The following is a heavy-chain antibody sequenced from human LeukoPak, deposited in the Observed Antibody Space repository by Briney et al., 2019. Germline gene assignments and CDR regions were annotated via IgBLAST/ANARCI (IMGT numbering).Heavy chain of an antibody. J-gene: IGHJ3*02. Sequence: ASVKVSCKASGYAFTSYGISWVRQAPGQGLEWMGWISAYNGNTNYAQKLQGRVTMTTDTSPSTAYMELRSLRSDDTAVYYCARGEGAVAPSAFDIWGQGTMVTVSS. CDR2: ISAYNGNT. CDR3: ARGEGAVAPSAFDI. CDR1: GYAFTSYG. D-gene: IGHD6-19*01. V-gene: IGHV1-18*04.